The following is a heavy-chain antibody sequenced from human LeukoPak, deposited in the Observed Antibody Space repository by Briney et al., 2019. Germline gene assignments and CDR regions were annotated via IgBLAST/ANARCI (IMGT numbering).Heavy chain of an antibody. J-gene: IGHJ5*02. V-gene: IGHV3-74*03. Sequence: PGGSLRLSCETSGFTLKNYWMSWLRRAPGKGPEWVSRSKYDGSTAMYAESVKGRFTISRDNARGTLYLQMNSLRVDDTAVYYCAKSDWFDPCGRGILVTVSS. CDR2: SKYDGSTA. CDR3: AKSDWFDP. CDR1: GFTLKNYW.